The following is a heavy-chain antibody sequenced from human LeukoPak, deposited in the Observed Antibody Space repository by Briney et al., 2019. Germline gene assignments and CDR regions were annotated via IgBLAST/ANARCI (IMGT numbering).Heavy chain of an antibody. CDR3: ANDWEYCSGGSCRTYGGLDY. CDR2: IRGSGTGT. Sequence: GGSQRLSYGASGFTFGSYSMTWVRHAPGGGREWVSSIRGSGTGTNYRDCVKGRFTISTTHSKNTLYLQMNSLRAEDTAVYYCANDWEYCSGGSCRTYGGLDYWGQGTLVTVSS. J-gene: IGHJ4*02. D-gene: IGHD2-15*01. CDR1: GFTFGSYS. V-gene: IGHV3-23*01.